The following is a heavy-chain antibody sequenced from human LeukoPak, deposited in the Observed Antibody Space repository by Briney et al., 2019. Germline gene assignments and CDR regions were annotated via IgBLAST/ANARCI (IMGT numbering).Heavy chain of an antibody. D-gene: IGHD2-15*01. CDR2: IYTSGST. CDR3: ARQATRVVDY. CDR1: GGSISSSNW. J-gene: IGHJ4*02. Sequence: SGTLSLTCAVSGGSISSSNWWSWVRQPPGKGLEWIGRIYTSGSTNYNPSLKSRVTISVDTSKNQFSLKLSSVTAADTAVYYCARQATRVVDYWGQGTLVTVS. V-gene: IGHV4-4*02.